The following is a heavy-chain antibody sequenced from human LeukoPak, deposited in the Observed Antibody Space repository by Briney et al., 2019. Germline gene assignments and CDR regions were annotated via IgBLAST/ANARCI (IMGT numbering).Heavy chain of an antibody. V-gene: IGHV4-4*02. CDR1: GGSISSSNW. J-gene: IGHJ5*02. CDR2: INHSGST. D-gene: IGHD3-10*01. Sequence: PSGTLSLTCAVSGGSISSSNWWSWVRQPPGKGLEWIGEINHSGSTNYNPSLKSRVTISVDTSKNQFSLKLSSVTAADTAVYYCARGLTYYGSGSLIDPWGQGTLVTVSS. CDR3: ARGLTYYGSGSLIDP.